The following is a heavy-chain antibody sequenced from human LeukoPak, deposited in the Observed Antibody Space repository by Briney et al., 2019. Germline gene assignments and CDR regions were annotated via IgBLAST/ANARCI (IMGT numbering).Heavy chain of an antibody. CDR3: VKGRLYYYDSSGYYYFDY. CDR1: GFTFGSYA. V-gene: IGHV3-64D*06. Sequence: GGSLRLSCSASGFTFGSYAMHWVRQAPGKGLEYVSAISSNGGSTYYADSVKGRFTISRDNSKNTLYLQMSSLRAEDTAVYYCVKGRLYYYDSSGYYYFDYWGQGTLVTVSS. CDR2: ISSNGGST. J-gene: IGHJ4*02. D-gene: IGHD3-22*01.